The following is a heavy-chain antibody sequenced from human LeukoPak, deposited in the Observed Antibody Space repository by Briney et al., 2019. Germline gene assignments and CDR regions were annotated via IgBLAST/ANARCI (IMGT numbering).Heavy chain of an antibody. CDR1: GGSFSGYY. V-gene: IGHV4-34*01. Sequence: SETLSLTCAVYGGSFSGYYWSWIRQPPGKGLEWIGEINHSGSTNYNPSLKSRVTISVDTSKNQFSLKLSSVTAADTAVYYCARDWVRPFDYWGQGTLVTVSS. CDR3: ARDWVRPFDY. J-gene: IGHJ4*02. CDR2: INHSGST. D-gene: IGHD3-16*01.